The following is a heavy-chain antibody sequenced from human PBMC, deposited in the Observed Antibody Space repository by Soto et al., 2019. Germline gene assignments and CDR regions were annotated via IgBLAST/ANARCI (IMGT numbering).Heavy chain of an antibody. V-gene: IGHV3-23*01. CDR1: GFSFSDYS. D-gene: IGHD3-22*01. CDR2: FSAGGDYR. Sequence: EVQLLQSGGGLAQPGGSLTLSCAASGFSFSDYSMNWVRRAPGKGLEWVSAFSAGGDYRHYADSVKGRFTISRDNSKNTLFLQMNSLRVEDTARYYCAREARYDRGVYHYEGIDYWGQGTLVTVSS. CDR3: AREARYDRGVYHYEGIDY. J-gene: IGHJ4*02.